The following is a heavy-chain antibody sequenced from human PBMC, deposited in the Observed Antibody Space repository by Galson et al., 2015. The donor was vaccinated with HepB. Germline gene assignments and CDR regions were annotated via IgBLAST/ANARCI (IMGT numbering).Heavy chain of an antibody. J-gene: IGHJ4*02. V-gene: IGHV4-4*07. CDR3: ARGNGFRSGYYWSFDY. D-gene: IGHD3-3*01. CDR2: IYPSGST. CDR1: GGSLSLYY. Sequence: SETLSLTCTVSGGSLSLYYWSWIRQPAGKGLEWIGRIYPSGSTHYNPSLTSRVTMSVDTSENQFSLKLNSVTAAATAVYYCARGNGFRSGYYWSFDYWGQGILVTVSS.